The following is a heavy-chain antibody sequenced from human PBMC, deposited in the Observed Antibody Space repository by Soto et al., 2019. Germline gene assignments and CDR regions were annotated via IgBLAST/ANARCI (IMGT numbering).Heavy chain of an antibody. CDR3: AKDRRFLEWPENYYYYGMDV. J-gene: IGHJ6*02. D-gene: IGHD3-3*01. V-gene: IGHV3-23*01. CDR1: VFTFSSYA. Sequence: GGSLRLSCAASVFTFSSYAMSWVRQAPGKGLEWVSAISGSGGSTYYADSVKGRFTISRDNSKNTLYLQMNSLRAEDTAVYYCAKDRRFLEWPENYYYYGMDVWGQGTTVTVSS. CDR2: ISGSGGST.